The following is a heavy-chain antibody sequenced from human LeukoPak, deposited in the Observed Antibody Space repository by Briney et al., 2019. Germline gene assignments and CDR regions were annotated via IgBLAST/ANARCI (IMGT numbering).Heavy chain of an antibody. CDR1: GYSFTSYW. CDR3: ARLSIAVAGTLDY. CDR2: IHPGDSDT. Sequence: GESLKISCKGSGYSFTSYWIGWVRQMPGKGLEWMGIIHPGDSDTRYSPSFQGQVTISADKSISTAYLQWSSLKASDTAIYYCARLSIAVAGTLDYWGQGTLVTVSS. J-gene: IGHJ4*02. D-gene: IGHD6-13*01. V-gene: IGHV5-51*01.